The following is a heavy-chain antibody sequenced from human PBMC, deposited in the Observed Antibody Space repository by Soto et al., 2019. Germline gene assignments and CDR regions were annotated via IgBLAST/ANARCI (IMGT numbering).Heavy chain of an antibody. J-gene: IGHJ2*01. D-gene: IGHD2-15*01. Sequence: QVQLVQSGADVKKPGTSVKVSCKAAGYSFTNYCMYWGRQAPGQGLEWMGMINPRTGSTRYAQKFQDRVTLTRDTSTTNVYMELSTLISDDTAVYYCARDGGLLTASWHYDLWGPGTLVTVSS. V-gene: IGHV1-46*01. CDR1: GYSFTNYC. CDR3: ARDGGLLTASWHYDL. CDR2: INPRTGST.